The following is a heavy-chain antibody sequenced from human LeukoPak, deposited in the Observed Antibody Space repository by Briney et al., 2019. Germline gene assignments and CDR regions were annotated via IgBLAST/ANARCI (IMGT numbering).Heavy chain of an antibody. Sequence: GESLTISCQGSGYTFTTYWIGWVRQMPGRGLEWMGIIHPGDSDTRYSPSFQGQVTISADKSINTAYLRWSSLKASDTAMYYCARSPCGGDCYSGHFQHWGQGTLVTVSS. J-gene: IGHJ1*01. CDR3: ARSPCGGDCYSGHFQH. CDR2: IHPGDSDT. D-gene: IGHD2-21*02. CDR1: GYTFTTYW. V-gene: IGHV5-51*01.